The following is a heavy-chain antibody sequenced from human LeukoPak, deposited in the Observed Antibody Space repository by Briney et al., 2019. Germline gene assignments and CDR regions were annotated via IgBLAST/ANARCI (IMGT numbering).Heavy chain of an antibody. Sequence: SVKVSCKASGGSFSNFVINWVRQAPGQGLQWMGRNIPTLGIANYAQKFQGRVTITADKSTSTAYMELSSLRSEDTAVYYCATTRDETGYSYGSKGWFDPWGQGTLVTVSS. CDR3: ATTRDETGYSYGSKGWFDP. V-gene: IGHV1-69*04. CDR2: NIPTLGIA. D-gene: IGHD5-18*01. CDR1: GGSFSNFV. J-gene: IGHJ5*02.